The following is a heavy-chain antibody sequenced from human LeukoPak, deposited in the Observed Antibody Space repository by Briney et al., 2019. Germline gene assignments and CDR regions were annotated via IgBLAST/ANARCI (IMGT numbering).Heavy chain of an antibody. Sequence: GASVKVSRKASGYTFTSYGISWVRQAPGQGLEWMGWISAYNGNTNYAQKLQGRVTMTTDTSTSTAYMELRSLRSDDTAVYYCARDTPLPYQLLSPDAFDIWGQGTMVTVSS. CDR2: ISAYNGNT. CDR3: ARDTPLPYQLLSPDAFDI. CDR1: GYTFTSYG. J-gene: IGHJ3*02. D-gene: IGHD2-2*01. V-gene: IGHV1-18*01.